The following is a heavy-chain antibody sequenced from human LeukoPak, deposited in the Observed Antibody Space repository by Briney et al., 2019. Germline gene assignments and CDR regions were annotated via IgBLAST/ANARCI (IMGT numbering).Heavy chain of an antibody. CDR2: IYYSGST. D-gene: IGHD3-22*01. V-gene: IGHV4-59*01. Sequence: SETLSLTCTVSGGSISSYYWSWIRQPPGKGLEWIGCIYYSGSTNYNPSFKRRVTISVDTSKNQFSLKLSSVTAADTAVYYCARSSYYYDSSGYPLDYWGQGTLVTVSS. CDR1: GGSISSYY. CDR3: ARSSYYYDSSGYPLDY. J-gene: IGHJ4*02.